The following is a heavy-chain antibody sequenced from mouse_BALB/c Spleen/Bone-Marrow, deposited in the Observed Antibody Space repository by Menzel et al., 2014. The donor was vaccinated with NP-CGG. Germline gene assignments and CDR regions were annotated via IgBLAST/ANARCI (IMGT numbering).Heavy chain of an antibody. J-gene: IGHJ2*01. CDR1: RYTFTDYT. CDR3: ARGRWYY. Sequence: VHVKQSGPELVKPGASVKISCKTSRYTFTDYTLHWVKQSHGKSLEWIGGVNPNIGGTSYNQKFKGKASLTVNKSSTTAYKELRSLTSEDSAVYYCARGRWYYWGQGTTLSVSS. D-gene: IGHD2-3*01. CDR2: VNPNIGGT. V-gene: IGHV1-22*01.